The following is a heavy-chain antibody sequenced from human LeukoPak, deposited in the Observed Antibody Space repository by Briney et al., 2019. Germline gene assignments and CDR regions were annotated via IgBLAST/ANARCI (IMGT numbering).Heavy chain of an antibody. V-gene: IGHV4-39*01. Sequence: PSETLSLTCTVSGGSISSSSYYWGWIRQPPGKGLEWIGSIYYSGSTYYNPSLKSRVTISVDTSKNQFSLKLSSVTAADTAAHYCARPGNPQTSEDYFDSWGQGTLVTASS. CDR3: ARPGNPQTSEDYFDS. CDR2: IYYSGST. J-gene: IGHJ4*02. CDR1: GGSISSSSYY.